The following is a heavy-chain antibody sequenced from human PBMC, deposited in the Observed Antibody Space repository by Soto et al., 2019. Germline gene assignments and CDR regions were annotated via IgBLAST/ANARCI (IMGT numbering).Heavy chain of an antibody. CDR3: ARLVPLNYYGSGSYPPLYYYYGMDV. D-gene: IGHD3-10*01. CDR1: GYSFTSYW. J-gene: IGHJ6*02. V-gene: IGHV5-10-1*01. Sequence: GESLKISCKGSGYSFTSYWISWVRQMPGKGLGWMGRIDPSDSYTNYSPSFQGHVTISADKSISTAYLQWSSLKASDTAMYYCARLVPLNYYGSGSYPPLYYYYGMDVWGQGTTVTVSS. CDR2: IDPSDSYT.